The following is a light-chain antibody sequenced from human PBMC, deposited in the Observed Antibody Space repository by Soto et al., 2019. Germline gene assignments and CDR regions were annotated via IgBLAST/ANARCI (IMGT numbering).Light chain of an antibody. J-gene: IGKJ5*01. CDR1: PXVXXY. CDR3: QQRNIWPPVT. CDR2: GAF. Sequence: EIVLTQSPAXLXLSPGXRATLSXRASPXVXXYLAWYQXKPGQPPRLLIYGAFNRAAGIPARFSGSGSGTDFTLTISSLEPEDSAVYYCQQRNIWPPVTFGQGTRLEIK. V-gene: IGKV3-11*01.